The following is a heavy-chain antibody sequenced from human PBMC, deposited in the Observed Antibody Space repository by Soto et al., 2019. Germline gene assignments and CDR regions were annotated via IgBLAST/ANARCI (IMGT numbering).Heavy chain of an antibody. CDR3: ARGAYGSWNGHFDY. Sequence: SQTLSLTCAISGDSGSSNSAVWNWIRQSPSRGLEWLGRTYYRSKWYNDYTVSVKSRITINPDTSKNQFSLQLNSVTPEDTAVYYCARGAYGSWNGHFDYWGQGTLVTVSS. CDR2: TYYRSKWYN. J-gene: IGHJ4*02. D-gene: IGHD3-10*01. V-gene: IGHV6-1*01. CDR1: GDSGSSNSAV.